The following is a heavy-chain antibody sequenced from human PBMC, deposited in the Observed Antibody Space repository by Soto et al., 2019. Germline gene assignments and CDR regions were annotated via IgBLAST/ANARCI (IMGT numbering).Heavy chain of an antibody. Sequence: PGESLKISCKGSGYSFTSYWISWVRQMPGKGLEWMGRIDPSDSYTNYSPSFQGHVTISADKSISTAYLQWSSLKASDTAMYYCARLPLHIAAAGNDAFDIWGQGTMVTVS. D-gene: IGHD6-13*01. V-gene: IGHV5-10-1*01. CDR2: IDPSDSYT. CDR1: GYSFTSYW. J-gene: IGHJ3*02. CDR3: ARLPLHIAAAGNDAFDI.